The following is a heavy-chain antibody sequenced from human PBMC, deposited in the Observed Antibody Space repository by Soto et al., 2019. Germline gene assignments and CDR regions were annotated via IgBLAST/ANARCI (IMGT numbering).Heavy chain of an antibody. D-gene: IGHD6-6*01. J-gene: IGHJ5*02. V-gene: IGHV4-30-4*01. CDR3: AGERPDGARLDP. CDR2: IYHSGST. Sequence: QVQLQESGPGLVKPSQTLSLTCTVSGGSISSGDYYWSWIRQPPGKGLEWIGYIYHSGSTYYNPSLKSRVTISVDTSENLFSLKLSSVTAADTAVYYCAGERPDGARLDPWGQGTLVTVSS. CDR1: GGSISSGDYY.